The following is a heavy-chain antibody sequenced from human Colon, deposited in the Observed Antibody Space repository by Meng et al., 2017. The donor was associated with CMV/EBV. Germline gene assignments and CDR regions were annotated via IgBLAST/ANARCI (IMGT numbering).Heavy chain of an antibody. D-gene: IGHD3-16*01. J-gene: IGHJ4*02. CDR2: IYYSGST. CDR3: ARVRDWGGESARFDY. CDR1: GGSISSYY. Sequence: GSLSLTCTVSGGSISSYYWSWLRQPPGKGLEWIGYIYYSGSTNYNPSLKSRVTISVDTSKNQFSLKLSSVTAADTAVYYCARVRDWGGESARFDYWGQGTLVTVSS. V-gene: IGHV4-59*01.